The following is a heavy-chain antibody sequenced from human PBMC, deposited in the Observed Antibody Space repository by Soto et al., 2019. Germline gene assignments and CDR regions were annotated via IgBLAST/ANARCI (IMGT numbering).Heavy chain of an antibody. J-gene: IGHJ6*02. CDR2: ISYDGSNK. CDR3: ARERWFGELSYYGMDV. D-gene: IGHD3-10*01. V-gene: IGHV3-30-3*01. Sequence: PVGSLRLSCAASGFTFSSYAMHWVRQAPGKGLEWVAVISYDGSNKYYADSVKGRFTISRDNSKNTLYLQMNSLRAEDTAVYYCARERWFGELSYYGMDVWGQGTTVTVSS. CDR1: GFTFSSYA.